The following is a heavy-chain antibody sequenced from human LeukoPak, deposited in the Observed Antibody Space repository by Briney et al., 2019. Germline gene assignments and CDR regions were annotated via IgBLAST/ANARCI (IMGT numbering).Heavy chain of an antibody. CDR2: ISSSSSTI. Sequence: PGGSLRLSCAASGFTFSSYSMNWVRQAPGKGLEWVSYISSSSSTIYYADSVKGRFSISRDNAKNSLYLQMNSLRAEDTAVYYCASLGLYTAIVLDYWGQGTLVTVSS. D-gene: IGHD5-18*01. V-gene: IGHV3-48*01. J-gene: IGHJ4*02. CDR3: ASLGLYTAIVLDY. CDR1: GFTFSSYS.